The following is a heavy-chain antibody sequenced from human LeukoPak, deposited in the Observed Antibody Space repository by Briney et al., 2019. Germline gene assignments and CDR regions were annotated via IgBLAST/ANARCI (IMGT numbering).Heavy chain of an antibody. CDR1: XXSFSGYY. CDR3: ARGVIIMNYYYYGMDV. D-gene: IGHD3-10*01. Sequence: SETLSLTCAVYXXSFSGYYWSWIRQPPXXXXXXXXEIXHSGSTNYNPSLKSRVTISVDTSKNQFSLKLSSVTAADTAVYYCARGVIIMNYYYYGMDVWGQGTTVTVSS. CDR2: IXHSGST. V-gene: IGHV4-34*01. J-gene: IGHJ6*02.